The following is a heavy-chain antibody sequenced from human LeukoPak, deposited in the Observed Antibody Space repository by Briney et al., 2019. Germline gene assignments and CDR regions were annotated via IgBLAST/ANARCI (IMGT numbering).Heavy chain of an antibody. D-gene: IGHD3-22*01. CDR3: ARGDYYDSSGYYPGVDY. J-gene: IGHJ4*02. V-gene: IGHV3-21*01. CDR2: ISSSSSYI. Sequence: GGSLRLSCAASGFTFSSYSMNWVRQAPGKGLEWVSSISSSSSYIYYADSAKGRFTISRDNAKNSLYPQMNSLRAEDTAVYYCARGDYYDSSGYYPGVDYWGQGTLVTVSS. CDR1: GFTFSSYS.